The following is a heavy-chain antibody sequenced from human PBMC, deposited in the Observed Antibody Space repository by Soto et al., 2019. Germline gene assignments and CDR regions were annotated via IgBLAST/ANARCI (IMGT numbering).Heavy chain of an antibody. V-gene: IGHV3-13*04. J-gene: IGHJ4*02. Sequence: GGSLRLSCEASGFTFSKFDMHWVRQPTGKGLEWVSTIGISGDTYYAVSVKGRFTISRDNAKNSLSLQMNSLRAGDTALYFCARGQEVGAHFFDSWGQGTQVTV. CDR3: ARGQEVGAHFFDS. D-gene: IGHD2-15*01. CDR2: IGISGDT. CDR1: GFTFSKFD.